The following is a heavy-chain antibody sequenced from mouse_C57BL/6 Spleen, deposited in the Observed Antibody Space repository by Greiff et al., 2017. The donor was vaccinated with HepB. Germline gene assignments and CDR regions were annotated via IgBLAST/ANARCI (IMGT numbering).Heavy chain of an antibody. Sequence: DVMLVESEGGLVQPGSSMKLSCTASGFTFSDYYMAWVRQVPEKGLEWVANINYDGSSTYYLDSLKSRFIISRDNAKNILYLQMSSLKSEDTATYYCARELRYFDVWGTGTTVTVSS. CDR1: GFTFSDYY. D-gene: IGHD1-1*01. CDR2: INYDGSST. CDR3: ARELRYFDV. V-gene: IGHV5-16*01. J-gene: IGHJ1*03.